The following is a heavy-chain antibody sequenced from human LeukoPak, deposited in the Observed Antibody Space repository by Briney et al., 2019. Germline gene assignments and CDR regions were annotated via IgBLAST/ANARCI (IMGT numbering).Heavy chain of an antibody. CDR3: AKVDYVFWSGYSTPYYFDY. CDR1: EFTFSSYT. J-gene: IGHJ4*02. Sequence: PGGSLRLSCAASEFTFSSYTMYWVRQAPGKGLEWVAVISSDGSNKYYADSVKGRFSISRDNSKNTLYLQMNSLRTEDTAVYYCAKVDYVFWSGYSTPYYFDYWGQGTLVTVSS. V-gene: IGHV3-30-3*01. D-gene: IGHD3-3*01. CDR2: ISSDGSNK.